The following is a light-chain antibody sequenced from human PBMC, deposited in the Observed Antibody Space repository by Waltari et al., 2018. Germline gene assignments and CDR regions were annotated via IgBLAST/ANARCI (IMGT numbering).Light chain of an antibody. CDR1: SNNVGNQG. J-gene: IGLJ3*02. CDR3: SAWDSGLNVWV. CDR2: RNN. Sequence: QAGLTQPPSVSTDLRQTATLTCTGNSNNVGNQGAAWLQQHQGRPPKLVSYRNNTRPSGISERFSAARSGNTASPTITERQPEDEADYYCSAWDSGLNVWVFGGGTKLTVL. V-gene: IGLV10-54*04.